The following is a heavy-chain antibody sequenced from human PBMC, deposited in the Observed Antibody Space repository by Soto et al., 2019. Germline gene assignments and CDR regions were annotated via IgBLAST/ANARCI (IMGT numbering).Heavy chain of an antibody. CDR3: AKDPQGSGPDFDY. CDR2: ISGSAGST. CDR1: GFTFSNYA. V-gene: IGHV3-23*01. Sequence: EVQLLESGGGLVQPGGSLRLSCAASGFTFSNYAMNWVRQAPGKGLEWVSAISGSAGSTYYADSVKGRFTISRDNSKNTLYLQMNSLRAEDTVVYYCAKDPQGSGPDFDYWGQGTLVTVSS. J-gene: IGHJ4*02. D-gene: IGHD3-3*01.